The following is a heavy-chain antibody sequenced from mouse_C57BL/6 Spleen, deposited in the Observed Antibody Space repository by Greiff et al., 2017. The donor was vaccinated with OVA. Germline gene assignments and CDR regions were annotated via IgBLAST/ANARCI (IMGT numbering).Heavy chain of an antibody. V-gene: IGHV7-1*01. CDR2: SRNKANDYTT. Sequence: EVQLVESGGGLVQSGRSLRLSCATSGFTFIDFYMEWVRQAPGKGLEWIAASRNKANDYTTEYSASVKGRFIVSRDTSQSILYLQMNALRAEDTAIYYCARDAPYYYGSSYGYFDVWGTGTTVTVSS. D-gene: IGHD1-1*01. CDR3: ARDAPYYYGSSYGYFDV. J-gene: IGHJ1*03. CDR1: GFTFIDFY.